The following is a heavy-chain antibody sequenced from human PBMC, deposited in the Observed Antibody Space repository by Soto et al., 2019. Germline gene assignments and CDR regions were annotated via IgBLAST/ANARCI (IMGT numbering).Heavy chain of an antibody. CDR3: AKAQGGSYFDY. J-gene: IGHJ4*02. D-gene: IGHD2-15*01. Sequence: EVQLLESGGGLVQPGGSLRLSCAASGFTFSSNAMSWVRQAPGKGLEWVSGISSSGGSTYYADSVKGRFTISRDNSKNMVYLQMNNLRAEDTAVYYCAKAQGGSYFDYWGQGTLVTVSS. CDR2: ISSSGGST. V-gene: IGHV3-23*01. CDR1: GFTFSSNA.